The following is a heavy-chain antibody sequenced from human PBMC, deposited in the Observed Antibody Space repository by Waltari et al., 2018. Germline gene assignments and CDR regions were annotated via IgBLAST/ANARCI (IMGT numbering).Heavy chain of an antibody. CDR3: ARQVPWGRFDY. V-gene: IGHV4-39*07. D-gene: IGHD1-1*01. Sequence: QLQLQESGPGLVKPSETLSLTCTVSGGSISSSSYYWGWIRQPPGKGLEWIGSIYYSGSTYYNPSLKSRVTISVDTSENQFSLKLSSVTAADTAVYYCARQVPWGRFDYWGQGTLVTVSS. CDR2: IYYSGST. CDR1: GGSISSSSYY. J-gene: IGHJ4*02.